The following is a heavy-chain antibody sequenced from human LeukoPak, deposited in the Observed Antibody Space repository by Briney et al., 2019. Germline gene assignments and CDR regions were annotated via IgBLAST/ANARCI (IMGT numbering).Heavy chain of an antibody. D-gene: IGHD2-15*01. CDR2: IYYSGST. CDR1: GGSISSGGYY. V-gene: IGHV4-31*03. Sequence: PSETLSLTCTVSGGSISSGGYYWSWIRQHPGKGLEWVGYIYYSGSTYYNPSLKSRVTISVDTSKNQFSLKLSSVTAADTAAYYCASQVVVAARGIWFDPWGQGTLVTVSS. J-gene: IGHJ5*02. CDR3: ASQVVVAARGIWFDP.